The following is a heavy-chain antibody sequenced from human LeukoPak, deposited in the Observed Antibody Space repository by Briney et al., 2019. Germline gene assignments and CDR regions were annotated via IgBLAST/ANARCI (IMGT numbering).Heavy chain of an antibody. Sequence: SETLSLTCTVSGGSISSYYWSWIRQPPGKGLEWIGYIYYSGSTNYNPSLKSRVTISVDTSKNQFSLKLSSVTAADTAVYYCAREHRYTTFDIWGQGTMVTVSS. CDR1: GGSISSYY. J-gene: IGHJ3*02. V-gene: IGHV4-59*01. CDR2: IYYSGST. D-gene: IGHD5-18*01. CDR3: AREHRYTTFDI.